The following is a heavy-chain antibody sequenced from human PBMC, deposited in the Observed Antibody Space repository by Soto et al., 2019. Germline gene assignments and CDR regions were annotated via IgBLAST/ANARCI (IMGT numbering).Heavy chain of an antibody. J-gene: IGHJ4*02. CDR3: ARVNNYYDSSGYYY. D-gene: IGHD3-22*01. CDR1: GGSFSGYY. V-gene: IGHV4-34*01. CDR2: INHSGST. Sequence: PSETLSLTCAVYGGSFSGYYWSWIRQPPGKGLEWIGEINHSGSTNYNPSLKSRVTISVDTSKNQFSLKLSSVTAADTAVYYCARVNNYYDSSGYYYWGQGTLVTVSS.